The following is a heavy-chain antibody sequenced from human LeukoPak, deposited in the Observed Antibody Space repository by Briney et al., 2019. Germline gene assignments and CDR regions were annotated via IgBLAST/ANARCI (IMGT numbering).Heavy chain of an antibody. CDR3: ARGQMATIEFDF. Sequence: GGSLRLSCAASGFTFSSYSMNWVRQAPGKGLEWVSSISGSGAHIFYADSVKGRFTVSRDNGKNSLYLQMNSLRAEDTAVYYCARGQMATIEFDFWGQGTLVTVSS. CDR1: GFTFSSYS. D-gene: IGHD5-24*01. J-gene: IGHJ4*02. CDR2: ISGSGAHI. V-gene: IGHV3-21*01.